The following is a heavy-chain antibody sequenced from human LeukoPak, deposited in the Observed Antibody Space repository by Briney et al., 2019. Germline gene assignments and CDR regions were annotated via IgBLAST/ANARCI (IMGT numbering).Heavy chain of an antibody. CDR1: GFTFSSYA. V-gene: IGHV3-23*01. Sequence: GGSLRLSCAASGFTFSSYAMSWVRQAPGKGLEWVSAISGSGGSTYYADSVKGRFTISRDNSKNTLYLQMNSPRAEDTAVYYCAKDQIAAAGPYYFDYWGQGTLVTVSS. CDR2: ISGSGGST. J-gene: IGHJ4*02. D-gene: IGHD6-13*01. CDR3: AKDQIAAAGPYYFDY.